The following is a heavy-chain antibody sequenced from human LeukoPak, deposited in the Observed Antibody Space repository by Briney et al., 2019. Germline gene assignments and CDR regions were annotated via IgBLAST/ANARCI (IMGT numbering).Heavy chain of an antibody. Sequence: SSETLSLTCTVSGGSISSSSYYWGWIRQPPGKGLEWIGSIYYSGSTYYNPSLKSRVTISVYTSKNQFSLKLSSVTAADTAVYYCAKDHHGWFGELLGYFDYWGQGTLVTVSS. CDR2: IYYSGST. J-gene: IGHJ4*02. CDR3: AKDHHGWFGELLGYFDY. D-gene: IGHD3-10*01. V-gene: IGHV4-39*02. CDR1: GGSISSSSYY.